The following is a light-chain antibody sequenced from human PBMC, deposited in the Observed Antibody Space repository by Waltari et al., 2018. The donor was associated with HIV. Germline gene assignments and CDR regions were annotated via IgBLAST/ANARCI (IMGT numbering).Light chain of an antibody. CDR1: TSNIETNY. J-gene: IGLJ2*01. V-gene: IGLV1-51*01. Sequence: QPVLTQPPSVSAAPGRSVTIPCSGSTSNIETNYVSWYQQIPGTAPKLLIYDNNTRPSGIPERFSGSKSATSATLGITGLQTGDEAEYFCGTWDSSLNTPVFGGGSRLTVL. CDR2: DNN. CDR3: GTWDSSLNTPV.